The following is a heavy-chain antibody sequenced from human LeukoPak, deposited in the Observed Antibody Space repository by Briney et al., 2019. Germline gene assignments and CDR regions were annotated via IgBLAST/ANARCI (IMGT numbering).Heavy chain of an antibody. J-gene: IGHJ4*02. CDR1: GGSISSSSYY. CDR3: ARDQGVTMVRGVIITMGELVY. V-gene: IGHV4-39*07. D-gene: IGHD3-10*01. CDR2: IYYSGST. Sequence: SETLSLTCTVSGGSISSSSYYWGWIRQPPGKGLEWIGSIYYSGSTYYNPSLKSRVTISVDTSKNQFSLKLSSVTAADTAVYYCARDQGVTMVRGVIITMGELVYWGQGALVTVSS.